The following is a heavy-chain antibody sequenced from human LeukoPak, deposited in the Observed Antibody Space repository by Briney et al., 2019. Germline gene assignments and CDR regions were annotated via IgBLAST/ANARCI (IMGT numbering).Heavy chain of an antibody. J-gene: IGHJ3*02. Sequence: SETLSLTCTVSDGSINNYYWSWIRQPPGKELEWIGYIYYSGSTNYNPSLKSRVTISVDTSKNQFSLKLSSVTAADTAVYYCARQAGSYDILTGYSLDAFDIWGQGTMVTVSS. CDR2: IYYSGST. D-gene: IGHD3-9*01. V-gene: IGHV4-59*08. CDR3: ARQAGSYDILTGYSLDAFDI. CDR1: DGSINNYY.